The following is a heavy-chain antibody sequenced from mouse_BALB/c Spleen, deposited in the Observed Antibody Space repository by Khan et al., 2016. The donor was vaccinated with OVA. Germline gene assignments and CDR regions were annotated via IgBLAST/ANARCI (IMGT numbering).Heavy chain of an antibody. CDR1: GFSLTNYG. CDR3: ARAFYYGAWFAY. V-gene: IGHV2-9*02. D-gene: IGHD1-1*01. Sequence: QVQLKESGPGLVAPSQTLSITCTVSGFSLTNYGVHWVRQPPGKGLEWLGVIWDGGSTNHNSALMSRLSISKDDSKSQVFVTMNSLQTDDTARYYCARAFYYGAWFAYWGQGTLVTVSA. CDR2: IWDGGST. J-gene: IGHJ3*01.